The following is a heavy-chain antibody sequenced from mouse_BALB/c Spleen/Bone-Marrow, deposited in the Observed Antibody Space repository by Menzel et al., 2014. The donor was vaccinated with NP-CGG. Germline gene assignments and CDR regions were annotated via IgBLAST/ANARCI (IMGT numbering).Heavy chain of an antibody. Sequence: VQLQQSGPGLVAPSQSLSIPCTVSGFSLTDYGVTWIRQPPGKGLEWLGIIWDGGSTFYNSSLRSRLNVSKDNSKSQVFLKMNSLQADDTAMYYCAKLNWVYAMDYWGQGTSVTVSS. CDR3: AKLNWVYAMDY. CDR2: IWDGGST. V-gene: IGHV2-6-5*01. CDR1: GFSLTDYG. D-gene: IGHD4-1*02. J-gene: IGHJ4*01.